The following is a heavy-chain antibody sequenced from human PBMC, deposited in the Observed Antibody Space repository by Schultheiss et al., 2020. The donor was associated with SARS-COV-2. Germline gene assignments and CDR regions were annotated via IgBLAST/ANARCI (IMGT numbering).Heavy chain of an antibody. CDR2: INHSGST. J-gene: IGHJ6*02. D-gene: IGHD4-23*01. V-gene: IGHV4-34*01. Sequence: SETLSLTCAVYGGSFSGYYWSWIRQPPGKGLEWIGEINHSGSTNYNPSLKSRVTISVDTSKNQFSLKLSSVTAADTAVYYCARDGPRTTVDYYYYGMDVWGQGTTVTVSS. CDR3: ARDGPRTTVDYYYYGMDV. CDR1: GGSFSGYY.